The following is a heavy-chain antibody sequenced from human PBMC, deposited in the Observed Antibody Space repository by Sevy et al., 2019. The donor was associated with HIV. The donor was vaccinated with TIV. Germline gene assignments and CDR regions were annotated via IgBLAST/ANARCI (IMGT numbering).Heavy chain of an antibody. CDR3: ASLITGTPFDY. CDR2: IIPIFGTA. D-gene: IGHD1-7*01. Sequence: ASVKVSCKASGGTFSSYAISWVRQAPGQGLEWMGGIIPIFGTANYAQKFQGRVTITADESTSTAYMELSSLRSEDTAVYYCASLITGTPFDYWGQGTLVTVSS. V-gene: IGHV1-69*13. J-gene: IGHJ4*02. CDR1: GGTFSSYA.